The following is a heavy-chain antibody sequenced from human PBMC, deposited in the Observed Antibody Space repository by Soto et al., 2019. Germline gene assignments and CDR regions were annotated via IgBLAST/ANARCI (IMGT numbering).Heavy chain of an antibody. CDR2: INQDGSEK. Sequence: GGSLRLSCAASGFVFRSYWMSWVRQAPGKGLEWVANINQDGSEKYYVDSVRGRFIISRDNAENSLYLQMNSLRAEDTALYYCARDGVAAGLYLDNWGQGTQVTVPS. J-gene: IGHJ4*02. V-gene: IGHV3-7*01. D-gene: IGHD2-15*01. CDR1: GFVFRSYW. CDR3: ARDGVAAGLYLDN.